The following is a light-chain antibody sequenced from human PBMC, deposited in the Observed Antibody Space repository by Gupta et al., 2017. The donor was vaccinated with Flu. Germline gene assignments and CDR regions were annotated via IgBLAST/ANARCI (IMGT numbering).Light chain of an antibody. CDR1: SFPAATRKY. V-gene: IGLV8-61*01. CDR2: RTH. J-gene: IGLJ3*02. Sequence: VTLTCGFPSFPAATRKYPAWYQQTPGRPPRTLIYRTHTRVFGVPDRFSASIMGETDALTINGAQADDEGEYYCVLSMDSSLSYVFGGGTRMTVL. CDR3: VLSMDSSLSYV.